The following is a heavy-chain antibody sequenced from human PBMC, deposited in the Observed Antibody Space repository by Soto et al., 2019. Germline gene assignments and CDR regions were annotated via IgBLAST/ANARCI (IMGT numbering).Heavy chain of an antibody. CDR2: INHSGST. V-gene: IGHV4-34*01. CDR1: GGSFSGYY. Sequence: SETLSLTCAVYGGSFSGYYWSWIRQPPGKGLEWIGEINHSGSTNYNPSLKSRVTISVDTSKNQFSLKLSSVTAADTAVYYCARLRWLFDYWGQGTLVTVSS. J-gene: IGHJ4*02. CDR3: ARLRWLFDY. D-gene: IGHD4-17*01.